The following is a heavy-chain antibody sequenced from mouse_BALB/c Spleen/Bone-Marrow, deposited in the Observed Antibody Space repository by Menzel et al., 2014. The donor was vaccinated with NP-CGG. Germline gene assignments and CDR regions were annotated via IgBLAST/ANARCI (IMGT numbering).Heavy chain of an antibody. CDR3: ARVWYFDY. CDR1: GFTFSSYG. Sequence: EVQLVESGGGLVQPGGSLKLSCAASGFTFSSYGMSWVRQTPDKRLELVATINGNGGSTYYPDSVKGRFTISRDNAKNTLYLQMSSLKSEDTAMYYCARVWYFDYWGQGTSLTVSS. J-gene: IGHJ2*03. V-gene: IGHV5-6-3*01. CDR2: INGNGGST.